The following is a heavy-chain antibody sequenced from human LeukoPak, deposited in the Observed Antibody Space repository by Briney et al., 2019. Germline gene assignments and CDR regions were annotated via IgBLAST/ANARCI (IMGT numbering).Heavy chain of an antibody. V-gene: IGHV3-48*03. J-gene: IGHJ4*02. CDR2: ISSSGITI. D-gene: IGHD6-19*01. CDR3: AKEAVAGTHFDY. Sequence: GGSLRLSCAASGFTFSRYEMNWVRQAPGKGLEWVSYISSSGITIYYADSVKGRFTISRDNSKNTLYLQMNSLRAEDTAVYYCAKEAVAGTHFDYWGQGTLVTVSS. CDR1: GFTFSRYE.